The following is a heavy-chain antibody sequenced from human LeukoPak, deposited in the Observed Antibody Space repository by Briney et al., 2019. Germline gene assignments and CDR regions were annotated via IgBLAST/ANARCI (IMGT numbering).Heavy chain of an antibody. J-gene: IGHJ4*02. V-gene: IGHV3-33*01. CDR2: IWYDGSNK. D-gene: IGHD6-13*01. CDR1: GFTFSSYG. CDR3: ARSVEIEAAADY. Sequence: PGGSLRLSCAASGFTFSSYGMHWVRQAPGKGLEWVAVIWYDGSNKYYAYSVKGRFTISRDNSKNTLHLQMNSLRAEDTAVYYCARSVEIEAAADYWGQGTLVTVSS.